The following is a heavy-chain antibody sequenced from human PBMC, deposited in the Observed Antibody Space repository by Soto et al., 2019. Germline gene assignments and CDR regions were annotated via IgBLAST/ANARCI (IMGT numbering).Heavy chain of an antibody. D-gene: IGHD7-27*01. CDR1: GGSMISYY. CDR3: ARGPSGDKVDF. CDR2: IYDAGST. Sequence: PSETLSLTCTVSGGSMISYYWSWIRQPPGKGLEWIGLIYDAGSTNNNPSLESRVTISLDTSKNQFSLKLSSVSAADTAVYYCARGPSGDKVDFWGQGTLVTVSS. J-gene: IGHJ4*02. V-gene: IGHV4-59*08.